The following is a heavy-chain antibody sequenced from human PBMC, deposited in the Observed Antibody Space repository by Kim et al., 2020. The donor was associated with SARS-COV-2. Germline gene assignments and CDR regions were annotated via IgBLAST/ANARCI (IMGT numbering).Heavy chain of an antibody. J-gene: IGHJ4*02. V-gene: IGHV4-31*02. CDR3: ARDRGYSYGIFDY. Sequence: YNPSLKSRVTISVDTSKNQFSLKLSSVTAADTAVHYCARDRGYSYGIFDYWGQGTLVTVSS. D-gene: IGHD5-18*01.